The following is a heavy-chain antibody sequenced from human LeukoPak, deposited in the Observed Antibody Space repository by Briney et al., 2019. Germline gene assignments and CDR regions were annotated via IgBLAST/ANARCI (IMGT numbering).Heavy chain of an antibody. J-gene: IGHJ4*02. Sequence: GGSLRLSCAASGFTFSTYSMNWVRQAPGKGLEWISSXXXXXSFIHYADSVKGRFSISRDNSKNTLYLQMNSLRTEDTAVYYXXXXNXGXXILTGXXXGDADYWGQGTLVTVSS. CDR3: XXXNXGXXILTGXXXGDADY. V-gene: IGHV3-21*04. CDR2: XXXXXSFI. CDR1: GFTFSTYS. D-gene: IGHD3-9*01.